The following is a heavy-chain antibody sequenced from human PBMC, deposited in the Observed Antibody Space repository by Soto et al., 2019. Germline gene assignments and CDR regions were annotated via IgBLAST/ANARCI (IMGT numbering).Heavy chain of an antibody. Sequence: NPSETLSLTCAVYGGSFSGYYWSWIRQPPGKGLEWIGEINHSGSTNYNPSLKSRVTIPVDTSKNQFSLKLSSVTAADTAVYYCARGSPPNLLWFGGLYNWFDPWGQGTLVTVSS. V-gene: IGHV4-34*01. CDR2: INHSGST. D-gene: IGHD3-10*01. CDR3: ARGSPPNLLWFGGLYNWFDP. CDR1: GGSFSGYY. J-gene: IGHJ5*02.